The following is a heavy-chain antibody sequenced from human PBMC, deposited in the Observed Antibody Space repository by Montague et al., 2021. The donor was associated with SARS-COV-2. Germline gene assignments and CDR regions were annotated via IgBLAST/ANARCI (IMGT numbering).Heavy chain of an antibody. CDR2: IYHSGST. J-gene: IGHJ4*02. D-gene: IGHD4/OR15-4a*01. CDR3: ARDATMVSHSYFDY. V-gene: IGHV4-4*02. CDR1: GGSISSSNW. Sequence: SETLSLTCAVSGGSISSSNWWSWVRQPPGKGLEWIGEIYHSGSTDYNPSLNSRVTISVDKSKNQFSLKLSSVTTADTAEYYCARDATMVSHSYFDYWGQGILVTVSS.